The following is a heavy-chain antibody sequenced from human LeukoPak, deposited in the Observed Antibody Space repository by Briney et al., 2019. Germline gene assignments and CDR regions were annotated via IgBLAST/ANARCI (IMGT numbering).Heavy chain of an antibody. V-gene: IGHV3-21*01. D-gene: IGHD2-21*02. CDR3: VRDKGMVTAMGYSYYYVMDV. Sequence: GSLRLSCDPSGFTFSTYSMNWVRQAPGKGPEWVSSISDRGDYIHYADSVKGRFTISRDNAKNSLFLQMNSLRAEDTAVYYCVRDKGMVTAMGYSYYYVMDVWGQGTTVTVSS. CDR1: GFTFSTYS. J-gene: IGHJ6*02. CDR2: ISDRGDYI.